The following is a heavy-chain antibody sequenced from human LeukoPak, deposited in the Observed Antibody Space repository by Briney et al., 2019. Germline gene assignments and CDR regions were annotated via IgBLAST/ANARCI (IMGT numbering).Heavy chain of an antibody. CDR3: AKSKFSCIGNNCYSPDY. CDR2: ISYDGSNE. V-gene: IGHV3-30*18. J-gene: IGHJ4*02. CDR1: GPPFSSYA. D-gene: IGHD2-15*01. Sequence: GGSLRLSCAASGPPFSSYAMHWVRQAPGKGLEWVALISYDGSNEHYADSVKGRFTISRDNSKNTLYLQVNSLRAEDTAVYYCAKSKFSCIGNNCYSPDYWGQGTLVTVSS.